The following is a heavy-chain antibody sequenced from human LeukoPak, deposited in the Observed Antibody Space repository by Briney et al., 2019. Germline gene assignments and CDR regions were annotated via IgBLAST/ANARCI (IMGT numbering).Heavy chain of an antibody. J-gene: IGHJ4*02. CDR2: IYHGDSES. CDR3: ARIEGSTFDY. CDR1: GYTFTSYW. Sequence: GESLQISCQGSGYTFTSYWIGWVRQMPGKGLEWMGIIYHGDSESKYNPSLQGQVTISADKSISTAYLQWSNLKASDTAIYYCARIEGSTFDYWGQGTLVTVSS. V-gene: IGHV5-51*01.